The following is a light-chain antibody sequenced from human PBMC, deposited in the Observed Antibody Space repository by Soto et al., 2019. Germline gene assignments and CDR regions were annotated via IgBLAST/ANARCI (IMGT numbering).Light chain of an antibody. V-gene: IGLV2-14*01. CDR3: SSYTSSSGV. J-gene: IGLJ1*01. Sequence: QSALTQPASVSGSPGLSITISCTGTSSDVGGYNYVSWYQQHPGKAPKLMIYDVSNRPSGVSNRFSGSKSGNTASLTISGLQAEDEADYYCSSYTSSSGVFGTGTKVTVL. CDR2: DVS. CDR1: SSDVGGYNY.